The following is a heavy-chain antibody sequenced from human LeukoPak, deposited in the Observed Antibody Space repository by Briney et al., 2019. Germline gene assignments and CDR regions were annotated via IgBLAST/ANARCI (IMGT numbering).Heavy chain of an antibody. V-gene: IGHV3-30*09. D-gene: IGHD3-10*01. CDR3: ATDYEYGSGSYYNRFDF. CDR1: GFTFINYA. Sequence: GRSLRLSCAASGFTFINYAVYWVRQAPGKGLEWVAVISKGAKNKDYADSVKGRFAISRDDSKNILYLQMNSLGAEDTAVYYCATDYEYGSGSYYNRFDFWGQGTLVTVSS. CDR2: ISKGAKNK. J-gene: IGHJ4*02.